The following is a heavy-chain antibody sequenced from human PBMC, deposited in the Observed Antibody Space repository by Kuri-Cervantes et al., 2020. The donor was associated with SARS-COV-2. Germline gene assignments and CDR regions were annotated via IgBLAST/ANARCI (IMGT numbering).Heavy chain of an antibody. V-gene: IGHV4-4*07. CDR2: IYTSGST. CDR3: ARPNCSGGSCYLAFDI. D-gene: IGHD2-15*01. J-gene: IGHJ3*02. CDR1: GGSISSYY. Sequence: SETLSLTCTVSGGSISSYYWSWIRQPAGKGLEWIGRIYTSGSTNYNPSLKSRVTMSVDTSKNQFSLKLSSVTAADTAVYYCARPNCSGGSCYLAFDIWGQGTMVTVSS.